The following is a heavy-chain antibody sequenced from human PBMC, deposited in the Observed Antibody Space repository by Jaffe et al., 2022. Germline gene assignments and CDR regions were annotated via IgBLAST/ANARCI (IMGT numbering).Heavy chain of an antibody. CDR1: GYTFTTYY. D-gene: IGHD2-21*01. CDR3: VRAQIEGAFDI. CDR2: INPSGITT. V-gene: IGHV1-46*01. Sequence: QVQLVQSGAEVKKPGASVKVSCKASGYTFTTYYMHWVRQAPGQGLEWMGLINPSGITTSFGQKFQGRLTLTRDTSTSTVYMSLGSLRSEDTAVYYCVRAQIEGAFDIWGQGTMVTVPS. J-gene: IGHJ3*02.